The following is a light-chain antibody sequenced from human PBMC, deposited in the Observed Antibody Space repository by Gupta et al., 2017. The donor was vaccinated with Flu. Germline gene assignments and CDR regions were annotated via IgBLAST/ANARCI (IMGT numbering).Light chain of an antibody. V-gene: IGKV1-39*01. Sequence: DIQMTQSPASLSASLGDRVTLTCRAIQKISSNLAWYQQKPGKAPRLLIYEASRVYTGIPSRFSGSGSGTDFTLTISRRQPEDFATYYCQQSDSALRTFGQGTKVDVK. CDR2: EAS. J-gene: IGKJ1*01. CDR3: QQSDSALRT. CDR1: QKISSN.